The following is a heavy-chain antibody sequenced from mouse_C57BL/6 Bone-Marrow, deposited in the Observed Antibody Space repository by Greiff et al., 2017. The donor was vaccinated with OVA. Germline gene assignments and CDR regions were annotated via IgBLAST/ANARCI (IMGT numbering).Heavy chain of an antibody. CDR1: GYTFTSYW. J-gene: IGHJ1*03. D-gene: IGHD1-1*01. CDR3: ARNYYGSSYVLYWYFDV. CDR2: IHPNSGST. V-gene: IGHV1-64*01. Sequence: VQLQQPGAELVKPGASVKLSCKASGYTFTSYWMHWVKQRPGQGLEWIGMIHPNSGSTNYNEKFKSKATLTVDKSSSTAYMQLSSLTSEDSAVYYCARNYYGSSYVLYWYFDVWGTGTTVTVSS.